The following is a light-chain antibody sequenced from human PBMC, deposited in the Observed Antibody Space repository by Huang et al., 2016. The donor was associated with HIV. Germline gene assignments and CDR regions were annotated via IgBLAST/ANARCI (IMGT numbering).Light chain of an antibody. J-gene: IGKJ2*01. CDR2: GAS. V-gene: IGKV3-15*01. CDR3: QQYNNWPGT. Sequence: EIMMTQSPATLSVSPGDRVTLSCRASQSVSSNLAWYQQKPGQAPRLLIYGASTRATGIPARFSGSGSGTEFTLSISSLQSEDFAVYYCQQYNNWPGTFGQGTKLEIK. CDR1: QSVSSN.